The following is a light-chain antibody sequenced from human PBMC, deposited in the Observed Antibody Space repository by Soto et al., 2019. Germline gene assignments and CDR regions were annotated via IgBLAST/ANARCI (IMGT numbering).Light chain of an antibody. J-gene: IGKJ4*01. CDR3: QQRSNWLT. CDR2: DAS. V-gene: IGKV3-11*01. CDR1: QSISSD. Sequence: EIVLTQSPATLSLSPGERATLSCRASQSISSDLAWYQQRPGQAPRLLIYDASDRADGIPARFSGTRSGTDFTLTISSLEPEDFAVYYCQQRSNWLTFGGGTRVDI.